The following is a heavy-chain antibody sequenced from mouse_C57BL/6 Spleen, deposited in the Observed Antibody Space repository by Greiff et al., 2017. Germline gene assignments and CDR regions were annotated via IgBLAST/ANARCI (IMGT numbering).Heavy chain of an antibody. J-gene: IGHJ3*01. CDR2: IHPSDSDT. V-gene: IGHV1-74*01. CDR1: GYTFTSYW. D-gene: IGHD2-1*01. CDR3: AIRGGNCVDWFAY. Sequence: VQLQQPGAELVKPGASVKVSCKASGYTFTSYWMHWVKQRPGQGLEWIGRIHPSDSDTNYNQKFKGKATLTVDKSSSTAYMQLSSLTSEDSAVYYCAIRGGNCVDWFAYWGQGTLVTVSA.